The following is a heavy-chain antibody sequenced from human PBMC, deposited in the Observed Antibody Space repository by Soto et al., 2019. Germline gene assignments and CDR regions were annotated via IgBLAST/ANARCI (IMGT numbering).Heavy chain of an antibody. CDR3: ARQYGSGNYYTYGMDV. CDR2: IDPSDSST. D-gene: IGHD3-10*01. Sequence: PLKVWCKGAGGKCVTPCGTWVRQMPGKGLEWMGNIDPSDSSTNYSPSFQGHVTISADKSISTAYLQWSSLKASDTAMYYCARQYGSGNYYTYGMDVWGQGTTVTGS. V-gene: IGHV5-10-1*01. CDR1: GGKCVTPC. J-gene: IGHJ6*02.